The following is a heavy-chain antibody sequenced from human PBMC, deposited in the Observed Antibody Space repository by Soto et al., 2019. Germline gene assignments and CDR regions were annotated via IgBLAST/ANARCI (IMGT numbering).Heavy chain of an antibody. Sequence: GGSLRLSCVASGFSFSNHGMHWVRQAPGKGLEWVAVISYDGSNKDYVESVKGRFTISRDNSKNTLYLQINSLRVEDTAVFYCARNSRATVAGAPGYWGQGTLVTVSS. CDR3: ARNSRATVAGAPGY. CDR2: ISYDGSNK. V-gene: IGHV3-30*03. D-gene: IGHD6-19*01. J-gene: IGHJ4*02. CDR1: GFSFSNHG.